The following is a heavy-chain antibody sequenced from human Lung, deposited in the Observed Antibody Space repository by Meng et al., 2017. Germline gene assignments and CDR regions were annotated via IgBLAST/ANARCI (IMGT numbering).Heavy chain of an antibody. Sequence: QVQLQQGGAGLLTPSWTLSLTCVVSGGSYSDYYWSWIRQPPGKGLEWIGEINHSGSTNYNPSLESRATISVDTSQNNLSLKLSSVTAADSAVYYCARGPTTMAHDFDYWGQGTLVTVSS. D-gene: IGHD4-11*01. CDR2: INHSGST. J-gene: IGHJ4*02. CDR3: ARGPTTMAHDFDY. CDR1: GGSYSDYY. V-gene: IGHV4-34*01.